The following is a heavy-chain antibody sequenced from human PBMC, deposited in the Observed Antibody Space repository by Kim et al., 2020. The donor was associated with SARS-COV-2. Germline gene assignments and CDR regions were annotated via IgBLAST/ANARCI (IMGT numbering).Heavy chain of an antibody. V-gene: IGHV3-23*01. Sequence: ISDRGARTHYEDSERGRFTISRDNSKSTLFLQMNSLRAEDTAVYYCEASDYWGQGSLVTVSS. CDR2: ISDRGART. J-gene: IGHJ4*02. CDR3: EASDY.